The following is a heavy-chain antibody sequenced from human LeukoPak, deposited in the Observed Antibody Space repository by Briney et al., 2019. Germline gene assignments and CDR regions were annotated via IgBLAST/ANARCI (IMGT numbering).Heavy chain of an antibody. J-gene: IGHJ4*02. CDR3: ARSGIQSGYCSSTSCYTGY. CDR2: ISSNGGST. Sequence: GGSLRLSCAASGFTFSNYAMHWVRQAPGKGLECVSAISSNGGSTYYANSVKGRFTISRDNSKNTLYLQMNSLRAEDTAVYYCARSGIQSGYCSSTSCYTGYWGQGTLVTVSS. CDR1: GFTFSNYA. V-gene: IGHV3-64*01. D-gene: IGHD2-2*02.